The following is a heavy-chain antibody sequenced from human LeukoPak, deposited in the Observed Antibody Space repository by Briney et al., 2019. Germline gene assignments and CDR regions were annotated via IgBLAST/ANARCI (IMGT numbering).Heavy chain of an antibody. Sequence: SETLSLTCTVSGGSISSGSHYWGWIRQPPGKELGWIGNIYYSGNSYYNPSPKSRVTISVDASKNQFSLNLSSVTAADTAVYYCARLSYGSGSHYNFYFDFWGQGTLVTVSA. CDR1: GGSISSGSHY. V-gene: IGHV4-39*01. CDR3: ARLSYGSGSHYNFYFDF. CDR2: IYYSGNS. J-gene: IGHJ4*02. D-gene: IGHD3-10*01.